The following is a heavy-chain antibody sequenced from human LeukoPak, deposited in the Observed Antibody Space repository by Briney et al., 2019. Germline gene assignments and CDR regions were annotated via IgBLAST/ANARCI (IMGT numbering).Heavy chain of an antibody. J-gene: IGHJ3*02. CDR3: VISKGAFDI. CDR1: GYTLTQYY. Sequence: ASVKVSCKASGYTLTQYYMNWLRQAPGQGPEWMAWINPDSGDTNYAQKFQGRVTMTRDTSIGTAYMELRRLTSDDTAMYYCVISKGAFDIWGQGTIVTVSS. V-gene: IGHV1-2*02. CDR2: INPDSGDT.